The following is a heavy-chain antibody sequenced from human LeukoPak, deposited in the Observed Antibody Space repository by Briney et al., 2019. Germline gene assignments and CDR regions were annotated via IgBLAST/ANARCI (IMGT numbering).Heavy chain of an antibody. CDR3: ARDLGYDSSGYLYWYFDL. CDR1: GFTFSSYW. CDR2: IKQDGSEK. J-gene: IGHJ2*01. V-gene: IGHV3-7*01. Sequence: GGSLRLSCAASGFTFSSYWMSWVRQAPGKGPEWVANIKQDGSEKYYVDSVKGRFTISRDNAKNSLYLQMNSLRAEDTAVYYCARDLGYDSSGYLYWYFDLWGRGTLVTVSS. D-gene: IGHD3-22*01.